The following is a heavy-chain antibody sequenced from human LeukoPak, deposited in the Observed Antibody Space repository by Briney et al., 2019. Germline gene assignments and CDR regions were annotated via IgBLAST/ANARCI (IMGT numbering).Heavy chain of an antibody. CDR3: AREGYALAVAGIDY. CDR2: IYYSGST. CDR1: GGSISSSSYY. J-gene: IGHJ4*02. V-gene: IGHV4-39*07. D-gene: IGHD6-19*01. Sequence: SETLSLTCTVSGGSISSSSYYWGWIRQPPGKGLEWIGSIYYSGSTYYNPSLKSRVTMSVDTSKNQFSLKLSSVTAADTAVYYCAREGYALAVAGIDYWGQGTLVTVSS.